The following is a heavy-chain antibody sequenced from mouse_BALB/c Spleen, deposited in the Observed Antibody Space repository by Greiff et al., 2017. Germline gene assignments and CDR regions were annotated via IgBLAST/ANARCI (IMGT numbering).Heavy chain of an antibody. V-gene: IGHV5-6-5*01. CDR2: ISSGGST. D-gene: IGHD2-14*01. Sequence: EVKLMESGGGLVKPGGSLKLSCAASGFTFSSYAMSWVRQTPEKRLEWVASISSGGSTYYPDSVKGRFTISRDNARNILYLQMSSLRSEDTAMYYCARGGDYRYSYAMDYWGQGTSVTVSS. CDR3: ARGGDYRYSYAMDY. CDR1: GFTFSSYA. J-gene: IGHJ4*01.